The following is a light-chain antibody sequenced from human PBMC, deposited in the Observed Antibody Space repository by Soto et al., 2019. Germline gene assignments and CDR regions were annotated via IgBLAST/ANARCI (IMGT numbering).Light chain of an antibody. J-gene: IGKJ4*01. CDR1: QSVSSY. V-gene: IGKV3-11*01. CDR2: DAS. Sequence: EVVLTQSPVTLSLSPGERATLSCRASQSVSSYLAWYQQKPGQAPRLLIYDASNRATGIPARFSGSGSGTDFTLIINSLEPEDFAVYYCQQRSDWPLTFGGGTKVEIK. CDR3: QQRSDWPLT.